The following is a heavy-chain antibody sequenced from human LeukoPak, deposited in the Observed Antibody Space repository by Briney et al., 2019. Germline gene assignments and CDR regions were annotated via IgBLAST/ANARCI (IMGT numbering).Heavy chain of an antibody. Sequence: QARGSLRLSCAASGFTFSSYAMSWVRQAPGKGLEWVSAISGSGTRTYYADSVKGRFTISRDNSKNTLYLQMNSLRAEDTAVYYCAKEETRAYGGDWGQGTLVTVSS. CDR3: AKEETRAYGGD. V-gene: IGHV3-23*01. CDR2: ISGSGTRT. CDR1: GFTFSSYA. J-gene: IGHJ4*02. D-gene: IGHD4-23*01.